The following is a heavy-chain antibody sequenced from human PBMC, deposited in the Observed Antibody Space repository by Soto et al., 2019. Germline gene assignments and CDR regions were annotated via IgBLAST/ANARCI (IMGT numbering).Heavy chain of an antibody. V-gene: IGHV4-59*08. CDR1: GGSISSYY. D-gene: IGHD2-15*01. CDR2: IYYSGST. CDR3: ARQRDIVVGHYFDY. J-gene: IGHJ4*02. Sequence: SETLSLTCTVSGGSISSYYWSWIRQPPGKGLEWIGYIYYSGSTNYNPSLKSRVTISVDTSKNQFSLKLSSVTAADTAVYYCARQRDIVVGHYFDYWGQGTLVTVSS.